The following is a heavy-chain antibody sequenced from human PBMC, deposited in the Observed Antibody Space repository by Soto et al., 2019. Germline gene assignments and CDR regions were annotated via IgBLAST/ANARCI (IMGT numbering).Heavy chain of an antibody. V-gene: IGHV3-74*01. CDR3: ASDWSYALNY. Sequence: PGGSLRLSCAASGFTFSSSWMHWVRQAPGKGLVWVSHINSDGTDTNYADSVKGRFTISRDNAKNTVYLQMNSLSAEDTAVYYCASDWSYALNYWGQGSLVTVSS. J-gene: IGHJ4*02. CDR1: GFTFSSSW. CDR2: INSDGTDT. D-gene: IGHD3-16*01.